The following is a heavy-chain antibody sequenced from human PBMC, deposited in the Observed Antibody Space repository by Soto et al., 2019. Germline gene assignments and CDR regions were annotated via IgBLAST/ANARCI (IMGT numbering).Heavy chain of an antibody. CDR1: GFTFDDYV. Sequence: GGYLRLSCEASGFTFDDYVMHWVRQAPGKGLEWVSSIGWNSGDIGHADSVKGRFTISRDNTKNSLYLHMNSLRAEDTAFYYRARGAGSYPRYYFHSWGEGALVTVSS. CDR2: IGWNSGDI. J-gene: IGHJ4*02. V-gene: IGHV3-9*01. CDR3: ARGAGSYPRYYFHS. D-gene: IGHD3-10*01.